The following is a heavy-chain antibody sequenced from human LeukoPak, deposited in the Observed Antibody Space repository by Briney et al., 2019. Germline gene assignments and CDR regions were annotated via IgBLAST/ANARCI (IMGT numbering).Heavy chain of an antibody. D-gene: IGHD3-22*01. V-gene: IGHV4-34*01. CDR2: INHSGST. J-gene: IGHJ4*02. Sequence: PSKTLSLTCGVSGGSFSGYYFSWVRQSPEKGLEWIGEINHSGSTNYNPSLKSRVTISVDTAKKQISLKLSSVTAADTAVYYCARNSVPSFYSDTSGYFYYWGQGTLVTVSS. CDR3: ARNSVPSFYSDTSGYFYY. CDR1: GGSFSGYY.